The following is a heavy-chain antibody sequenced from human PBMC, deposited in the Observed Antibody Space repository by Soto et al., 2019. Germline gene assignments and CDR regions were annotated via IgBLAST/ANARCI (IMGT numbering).Heavy chain of an antibody. Sequence: LRLSCGASGFSFSSYWMSWVRQAPGKGLEWVANMNQGGSEINYVDSVRGRFTISRDNAKNLLYLQMNSPRVEDTAVYHCARDRGYSTFDIWGQGTMVTVSS. V-gene: IGHV3-7*01. D-gene: IGHD2-2*01. CDR3: ARDRGYSTFDI. CDR2: MNQGGSEI. J-gene: IGHJ3*02. CDR1: GFSFSSYW.